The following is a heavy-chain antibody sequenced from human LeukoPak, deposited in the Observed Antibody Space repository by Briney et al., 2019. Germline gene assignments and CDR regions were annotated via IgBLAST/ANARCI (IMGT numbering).Heavy chain of an antibody. CDR2: INPNSGGT. D-gene: IGHD4-11*01. V-gene: IGHV1-2*02. CDR1: GYTFTGYY. Sequence: VASVKVSCKASGYTFTGYYMHWVRQAPGQGLEWMGWINPNSGGTNYAQKFQGRVTMTRDTSISTAYMELSRLRSDDTAVYYCAGDLTVTTQPKPHYGMDVWGQGTTVTVSS. CDR3: AGDLTVTTQPKPHYGMDV. J-gene: IGHJ6*02.